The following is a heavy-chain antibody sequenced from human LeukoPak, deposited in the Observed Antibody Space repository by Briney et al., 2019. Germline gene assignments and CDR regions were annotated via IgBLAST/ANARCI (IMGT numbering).Heavy chain of an antibody. V-gene: IGHV3-23*01. CDR2: ISGSGGST. CDR3: AKEILYYYDSSGYPSGFDY. D-gene: IGHD3-22*01. CDR1: GFTFSSYA. Sequence: GGSLRLSCAASGFTFSSYAMSCVRQAPGKGLEWVSAISGSGGSTYYADSVKGRFTISRDNSKNTLYLQMTSLPAADTAVYYCAKEILYYYDSSGYPSGFDYWGQGPLVTVSS. J-gene: IGHJ4*02.